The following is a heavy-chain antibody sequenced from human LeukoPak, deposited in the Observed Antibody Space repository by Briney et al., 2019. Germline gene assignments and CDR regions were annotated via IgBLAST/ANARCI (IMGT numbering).Heavy chain of an antibody. D-gene: IGHD2-2*03. CDR1: GFTFSSYS. V-gene: IGHV3-74*03. CDR3: AMDINGDLFHL. J-gene: IGHJ4*02. CDR2: IKNDGSAT. Sequence: GGSLRLSCAASGFTFSSYSMNWVRQAPGKGLEWVSSIKNDGSATTYADSVRGRFSLSTDSAKSTAHLQMTSLRVEDTAMYYCAMDINGDLFHLWGQGTLVTVSS.